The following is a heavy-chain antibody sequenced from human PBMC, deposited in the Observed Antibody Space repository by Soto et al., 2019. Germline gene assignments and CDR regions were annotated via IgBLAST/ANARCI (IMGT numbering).Heavy chain of an antibody. V-gene: IGHV3-30*03. J-gene: IGHJ2*01. CDR1: GFTFSSYA. CDR2: ISYDGSNK. Sequence: QVQLVESGGGVVQPGRSLRLSCAASGFTFSSYAIHWVRQAPGKGLEWVALISYDGSNKYYADSVKGRFSLSRDNSKNTLDLQMNGLRTDDTALYYCARDDWTGGWYSWYFALWGRGTLVIVSS. D-gene: IGHD6-19*01. CDR3: ARDDWTGGWYSWYFAL.